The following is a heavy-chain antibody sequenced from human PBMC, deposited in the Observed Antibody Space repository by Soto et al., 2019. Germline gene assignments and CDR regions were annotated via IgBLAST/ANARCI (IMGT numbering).Heavy chain of an antibody. J-gene: IGHJ6*03. CDR2: IYYSGST. V-gene: IGHV4-59*12. Sequence: PSETLSLTCTVSGGSISSYYWSWIRQPPGKGLEWIGYIYYSGSTNYNPSLKSRVTISVDTSKTQFSLKLSSVTAADTAVYLCGIGIIRHMQLSGSGYNYHYDMVFWSEGSPVIGSS. CDR3: GIGIIRHMQLSGSGYNYHYDMVF. CDR1: GGSISSYY. D-gene: IGHD1-20*01.